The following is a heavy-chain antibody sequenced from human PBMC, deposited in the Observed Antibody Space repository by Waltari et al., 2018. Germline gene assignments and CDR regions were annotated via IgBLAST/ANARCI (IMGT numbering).Heavy chain of an antibody. D-gene: IGHD4-17*01. J-gene: IGHJ4*02. CDR3: VTYQHRDYKIDY. V-gene: IGHV3-23*01. CDR1: GFSLSSYA. Sequence: EVQLLESGGGLVQPGGSLRLSCAASGFSLSSYAMNWVRQGQGNGLEWFSSIYGCGGDIHYADSVKGRFTISRDNSLYLKMNTLGAEDPAVYWCVTYQHRDYKIDYWGQGPLFSVSS. CDR2: IYGCGGDI.